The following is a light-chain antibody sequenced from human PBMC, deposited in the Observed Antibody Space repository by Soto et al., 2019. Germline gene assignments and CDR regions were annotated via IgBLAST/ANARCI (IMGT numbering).Light chain of an antibody. Sequence: DIQMTQSPSTLSASVGDRVTITCRASQSISTWLAWYQQEPGKAPKLLIHKASSLQSGVPSRFSGSGSGTDFNLTISSLHPDDFATYYCQQYNSYSPTCGQGTRVEIK. CDR3: QQYNSYSPT. V-gene: IGKV1-5*03. J-gene: IGKJ1*01. CDR1: QSISTW. CDR2: KAS.